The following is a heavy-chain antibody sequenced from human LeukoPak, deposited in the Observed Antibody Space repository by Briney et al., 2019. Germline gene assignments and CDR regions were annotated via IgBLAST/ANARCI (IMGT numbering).Heavy chain of an antibody. D-gene: IGHD3-22*01. CDR1: GFTISDYW. CDR2: IKQDGSEK. J-gene: IGHJ4*02. V-gene: IGHV3-7*01. Sequence: GGSLRLSCAASGFTISDYWMTWVRQAPGKGLEWVANIKQDGSEKDYVDSVKGRFTISRDNAKNSLYLQMDSLRVEDTAVYYCARKGGYSSGYYYWGQGTLVTVSS. CDR3: ARKGGYSSGYYY.